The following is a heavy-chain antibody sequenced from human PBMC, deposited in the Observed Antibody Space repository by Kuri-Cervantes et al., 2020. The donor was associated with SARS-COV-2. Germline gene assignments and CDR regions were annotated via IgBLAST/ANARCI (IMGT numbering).Heavy chain of an antibody. J-gene: IGHJ6*02. CDR2: ISSSSSYI. CDR3: ARGGLGGQLVDGMDV. CDR1: GFTFSSYS. V-gene: IGHV3-21*01. Sequence: GESLKISCAASGFTFSSYSMNWVRQAPGKGLEWVSSISSSSSYIYYEDSVKGRFTISRDNAKNSLYLQMNSLRAEDTAVYYCARGGLGGQLVDGMDVWGQGTTVTVSS. D-gene: IGHD6-6*01.